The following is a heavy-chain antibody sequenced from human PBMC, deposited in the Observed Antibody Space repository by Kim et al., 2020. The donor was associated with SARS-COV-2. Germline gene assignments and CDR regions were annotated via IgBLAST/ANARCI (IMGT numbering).Heavy chain of an antibody. V-gene: IGHV4-34*01. CDR1: GGSFSGYY. J-gene: IGHJ6*02. D-gene: IGHD1-26*01. Sequence: SETLSLTCAVYGGSFSGYYWSWIRQPPGKGLEWIGEINHSGSTNYNPSFKSRVTISVDTSKNQFSLKLSSVTAADTAVYYCAREGGGVGGMDVWGQGTT. CDR2: INHSGST. CDR3: AREGGGVGGMDV.